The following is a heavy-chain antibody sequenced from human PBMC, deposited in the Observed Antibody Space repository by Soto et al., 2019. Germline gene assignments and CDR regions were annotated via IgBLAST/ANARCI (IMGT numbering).Heavy chain of an antibody. CDR3: ARLPTLVTIFDGMDV. J-gene: IGHJ6*02. CDR1: GYSISSGYY. D-gene: IGHD3-3*01. Sequence: PSETLSLTCAVSGYSISSGYYWGWIRQPPGKGLEWIGSIYHSGSTYYNPSLKSRVTISVDTSKNQFSLKLSSVTAADTAVYYCARLPTLVTIFDGMDVWGQGTTVTV. CDR2: IYHSGST. V-gene: IGHV4-38-2*01.